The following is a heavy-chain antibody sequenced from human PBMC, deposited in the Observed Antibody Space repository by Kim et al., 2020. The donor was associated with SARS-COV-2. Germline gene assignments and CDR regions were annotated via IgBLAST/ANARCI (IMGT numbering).Heavy chain of an antibody. J-gene: IGHJ4*02. CDR2: ISSSGSTI. Sequence: GGSLRLSCAASGFTFSDYYMSWIRQAPGKGLEWVSYISSSGSTIYYADSVKGRFTISRDNAKNSLYLQMNSLRAEDTAVYYCARARVQGVIFSDYWGQGTLVTVSS. CDR3: ARARVQGVIFSDY. D-gene: IGHD3-10*01. V-gene: IGHV3-11*01. CDR1: GFTFSDYY.